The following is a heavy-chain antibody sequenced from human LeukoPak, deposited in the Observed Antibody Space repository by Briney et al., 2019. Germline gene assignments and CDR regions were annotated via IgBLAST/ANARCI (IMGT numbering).Heavy chain of an antibody. J-gene: IGHJ6*03. CDR2: IYYSGST. CDR1: GGSISSSSYY. D-gene: IGHD3-16*02. CDR3: ARSRDYDYVWGSYRYTRYYYYMDV. Sequence: SETLSLTCTVSGGSISSSSYYWGWIRQPPGKGLEWIGSIYYSGSTYYNPSLKSRVTISVDTSKNQFSLKLSSVTAADTAVYYCARSRDYDYVWGSYRYTRYYYYMDVWGKGTTVTVSS. V-gene: IGHV4-39*07.